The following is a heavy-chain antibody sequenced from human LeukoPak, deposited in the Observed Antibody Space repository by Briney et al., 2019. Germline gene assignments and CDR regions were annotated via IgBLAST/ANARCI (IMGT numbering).Heavy chain of an antibody. J-gene: IGHJ3*02. CDR2: VSSISSYI. Sequence: GGSLRLSCAASGFSFSSYSMNWVRQAPGRGLEWVSSVSSISSYIYYADSVKGRFTISRDNAKNSLYLQMNSLRAEDTAVYYCARGVVMVPAALLADAFDIWGQGTMVTVSS. CDR3: ARGVVMVPAALLADAFDI. CDR1: GFSFSSYS. D-gene: IGHD2-2*01. V-gene: IGHV3-21*01.